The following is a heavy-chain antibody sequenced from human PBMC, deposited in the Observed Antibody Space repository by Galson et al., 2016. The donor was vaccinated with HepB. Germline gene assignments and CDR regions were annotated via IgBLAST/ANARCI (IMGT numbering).Heavy chain of an antibody. J-gene: IGHJ4*02. CDR2: IKSYTEGGTI. D-gene: IGHD5-18*01. V-gene: IGHV3-15*01. Sequence: SLRLSCAASGFTFSRAWMNWVRQAPGKGLEWVGRIKSYTEGGTIDYAAPMKGRFTFSRDESKHTLYLQMNSLKTEDTAVYYCTTSSTRGYTYGPSAYWGRGTLVAVSS. CDR1: GFTFSRAW. CDR3: TTSSTRGYTYGPSAY.